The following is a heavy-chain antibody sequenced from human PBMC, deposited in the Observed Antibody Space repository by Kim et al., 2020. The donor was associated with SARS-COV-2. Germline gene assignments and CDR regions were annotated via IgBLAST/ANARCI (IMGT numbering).Heavy chain of an antibody. CDR2: IYYSGST. J-gene: IGHJ6*02. CDR3: ARDSPGVEDYYGMDV. V-gene: IGHV4-59*01. CDR1: GGSISSYY. Sequence: SETLSLTCTVSGGSISSYYWSWIRQPPGKGLEWIGYIYYSGSTNYNPSLKSRVTISVDTSKNQFSLKLSSVIAADTAVYYCARDSPGVEDYYGMDVWGQGTTVTVSS. D-gene: IGHD7-27*01.